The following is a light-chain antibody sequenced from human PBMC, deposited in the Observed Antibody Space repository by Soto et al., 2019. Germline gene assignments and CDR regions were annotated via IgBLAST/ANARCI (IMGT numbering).Light chain of an antibody. CDR3: SSYTSSITYV. Sequence: QSALTQPASVSGSPGQSITISCTGTSSDVGGYNFVSWYQQHPGKAPKLMIFEVSHRPSGVSDRFSGPKSGNTASLTISGLQAEDEADYYCSSYTSSITYVFGTGTKLTVL. J-gene: IGLJ1*01. CDR2: EVS. CDR1: SSDVGGYNF. V-gene: IGLV2-14*03.